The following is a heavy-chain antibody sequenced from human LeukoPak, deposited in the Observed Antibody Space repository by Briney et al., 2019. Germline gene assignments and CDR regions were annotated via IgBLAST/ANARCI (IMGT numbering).Heavy chain of an antibody. CDR1: GFTFSSYG. D-gene: IGHD3-16*02. Sequence: PGRSLRLSCAASGFTFSSYGMHWVRQAPGKGLEWVALISYDALNTYYADSLKGRFTISRDNSKHALYLQMDSLRAEDTVVYYCAKGHYDYVRGSYRYMKWGQGTLVTVSS. J-gene: IGHJ4*02. CDR2: ISYDALNT. V-gene: IGHV3-30*18. CDR3: AKGHYDYVRGSYRYMK.